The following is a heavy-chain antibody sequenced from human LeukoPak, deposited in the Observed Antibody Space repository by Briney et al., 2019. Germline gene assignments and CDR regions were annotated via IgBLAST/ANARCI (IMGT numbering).Heavy chain of an antibody. D-gene: IGHD3-3*01. J-gene: IGHJ2*01. CDR2: IYTSGNT. CDR3: ARRGTIFGPESL. V-gene: IGHV4-4*09. CDR1: GGSNSYYY. Sequence: SETLSLTCSVSGGSNSYYYWTWIRQPPGKGLEWIGYIYTSGNTDYNPSLKSRVSMSLDTSKSQLSLNLSSVTAADTAVYFCARRGTIFGPESLWGRGTLVTVSS.